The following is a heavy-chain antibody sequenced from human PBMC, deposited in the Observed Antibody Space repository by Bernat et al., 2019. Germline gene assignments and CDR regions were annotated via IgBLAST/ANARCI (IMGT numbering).Heavy chain of an antibody. V-gene: IGHV4-31*03. CDR1: GGSISSGGHY. J-gene: IGHJ4*02. D-gene: IGHD6-19*01. CDR2: IYYSGST. CDR3: ARAPQYSSGWYDRFSFDY. Sequence: QVQLQESGPGLVKPSQTLSLTCTVSGGSISSGGHYWSWIRQHPGKGLEWIGYIYYSGSTYYNPSLKSRVTISVDTSKNQFSLKLSSVTAADTAVYYCARAPQYSSGWYDRFSFDYWGQGTLVTVSS.